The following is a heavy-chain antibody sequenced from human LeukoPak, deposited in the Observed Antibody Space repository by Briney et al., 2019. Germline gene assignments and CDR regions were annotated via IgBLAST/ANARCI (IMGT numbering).Heavy chain of an antibody. J-gene: IGHJ4*02. CDR2: ISSSSTI. V-gene: IGHV3-48*01. CDR1: GFTFSSYS. CDR3: ATRKWGFDY. D-gene: IGHD1-14*01. Sequence: HPGGSLRLSCAASGFTFSSYSMNWVRQAPGRGLEWVSYISSSSTIYYTDSVKGRFTISRDNSKNTLYLQMNSLRADDTAVYYCATRKWGFDYWGQGTLVTVSS.